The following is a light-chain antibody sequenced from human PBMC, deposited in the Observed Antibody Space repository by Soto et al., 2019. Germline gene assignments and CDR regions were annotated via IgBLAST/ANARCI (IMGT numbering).Light chain of an antibody. V-gene: IGKV3-15*01. Sequence: EIVMTQSPATLSVSPGERATLSCRTSQSVSSNLAWYQQKAGQAPRLLIYGASTRATGIPARFSGSGSGTEFTLTISSLQSEDFAVYYCQQYNNWPPGTFGQGTKVEI. J-gene: IGKJ1*01. CDR2: GAS. CDR3: QQYNNWPPGT. CDR1: QSVSSN.